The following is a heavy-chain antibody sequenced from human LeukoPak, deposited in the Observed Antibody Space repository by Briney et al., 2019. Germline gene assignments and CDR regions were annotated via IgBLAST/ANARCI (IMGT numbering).Heavy chain of an antibody. CDR2: INAGNGNT. CDR3: ARDTRYSSSWFYFDY. D-gene: IGHD6-13*01. J-gene: IGHJ4*02. CDR1: GYTFTSYA. V-gene: IGHV1-3*01. Sequence: ASVKVSCKASGYTFTSYAMHWVRQAPGQRLEWMGWINAGNGNTKYSQKFQGRVTITRDTSASTAYVELSSLRSEDTAVYYCARDTRYSSSWFYFDYWGQGTLVTVSS.